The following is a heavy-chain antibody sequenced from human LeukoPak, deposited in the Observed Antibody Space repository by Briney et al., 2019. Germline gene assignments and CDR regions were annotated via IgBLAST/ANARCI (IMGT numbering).Heavy chain of an antibody. V-gene: IGHV3-23*01. Sequence: GGSLRLSCAASGFTFSSYAMSWVRQAPGKGLEWVSAISGSGGSTYYADSVKGRFTISRDNAKNSLYLQMNSLRAEDTAVYYCARDRALAYCGGDCYSGAFDIWGQGTMVTVSS. CDR1: GFTFSSYA. CDR2: ISGSGGST. D-gene: IGHD2-21*02. CDR3: ARDRALAYCGGDCYSGAFDI. J-gene: IGHJ3*02.